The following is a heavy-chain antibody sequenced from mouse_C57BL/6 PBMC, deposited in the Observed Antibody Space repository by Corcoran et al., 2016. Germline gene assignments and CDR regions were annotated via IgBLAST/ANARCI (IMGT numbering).Heavy chain of an antibody. CDR2: INPNNGGT. CDR1: GYPFTYYN. V-gene: IGHV1-18*01. Sequence: EVQLQQSGPELVKPGASVQIPCKASGYPFTYYNMDWVKQSHGKSLEWIGDINPNNGGTIYNQKFKGKATLTVDKSSSTAYMELRSLTSEDTAVYDCAREGGWPVYWYFDVWGTGTTVTVSS. D-gene: IGHD2-3*01. J-gene: IGHJ1*03. CDR3: AREGGWPVYWYFDV.